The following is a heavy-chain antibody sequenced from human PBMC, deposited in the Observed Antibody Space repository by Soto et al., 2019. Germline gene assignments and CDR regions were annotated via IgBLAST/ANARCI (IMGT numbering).Heavy chain of an antibody. CDR3: ARVRWSDSSGYYYESGY. D-gene: IGHD3-22*01. V-gene: IGHV1-69*01. CDR2: IIPILGST. J-gene: IGHJ4*02. Sequence: QVQLVQSGAEVKMPGSSVKVSCKASGGTFSNYGISWVRQAPGQGLEWMGGIIPILGSTKSAQSFQGRVTLAADESTTTAYMELSSLRSEDTAVYYCARVRWSDSSGYYYESGYWGQGTLVTVSS. CDR1: GGTFSNYG.